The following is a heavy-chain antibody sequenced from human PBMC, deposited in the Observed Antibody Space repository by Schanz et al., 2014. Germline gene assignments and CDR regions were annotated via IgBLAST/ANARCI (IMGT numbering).Heavy chain of an antibody. CDR2: IDGKSTTV. CDR1: GFSFSSYS. Sequence: EVRLVESGGGLIQRGESLRLSCSASGFSFSSYSMNWVRQAPGKGLEWLSYIDGKSTTVYYADSVKGRFTVSRDNARNSLYLHMNSLRVEDTAVYYCARPRFDYGEVDYWGQGTLVTVSS. J-gene: IGHJ4*02. V-gene: IGHV3-48*01. D-gene: IGHD4-17*01. CDR3: ARPRFDYGEVDY.